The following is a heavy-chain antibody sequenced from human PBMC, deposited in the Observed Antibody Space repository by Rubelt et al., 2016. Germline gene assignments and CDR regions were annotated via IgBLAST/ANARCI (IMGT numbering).Heavy chain of an antibody. D-gene: IGHD1-7*01. J-gene: IGHJ4*02. CDR2: INNIGST. CDR3: ARGSELEGALFDY. Sequence: QVQLQQWGAGLLKPSETLSLTCAVYGGSFSGYYWSWIRQPPGKGLEWIWEINNIGSTNYPPSHKGRVTISVDTSQNQFSLKLSSVTAADTAVYYCARGSELEGALFDYWGQGTLVTVSS. CDR1: GGSFSGYY. V-gene: IGHV4-34*01.